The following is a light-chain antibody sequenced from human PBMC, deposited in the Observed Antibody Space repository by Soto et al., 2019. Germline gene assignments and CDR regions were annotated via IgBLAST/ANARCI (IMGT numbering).Light chain of an antibody. CDR3: QQYSSYSFT. Sequence: DIQMTQSPSTLSASVGDRVTITCRASQSISSWLAWYQEKPGKAPKLLIYKASSLEGGVPLRFSGSGSGTEFTLTISSLQPDDFATYYCQQYSSYSFTFGGGTKVEIK. V-gene: IGKV1-5*03. J-gene: IGKJ4*01. CDR2: KAS. CDR1: QSISSW.